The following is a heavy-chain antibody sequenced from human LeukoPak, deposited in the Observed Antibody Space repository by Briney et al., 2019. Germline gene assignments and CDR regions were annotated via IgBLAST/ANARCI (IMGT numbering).Heavy chain of an antibody. CDR1: GYTFTING. Sequence: GASAKVSCKASGYTFTINGISWVRQAPGRGLEWMGWISANSGDTIYAEKFHGRVTLTRDTSTGTAYMELNGLTYDDTAVYYCARDRWYAFDYWGQGTLVTVSS. J-gene: IGHJ4*02. CDR3: ARDRWYAFDY. CDR2: ISANSGDT. V-gene: IGHV1-18*01. D-gene: IGHD6-13*01.